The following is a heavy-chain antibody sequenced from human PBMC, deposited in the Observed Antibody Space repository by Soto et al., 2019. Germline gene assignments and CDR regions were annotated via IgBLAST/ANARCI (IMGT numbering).Heavy chain of an antibody. D-gene: IGHD6-6*01. CDR2: IYYSGST. V-gene: IGHV4-59*01. CDR3: ARVGGVAARTFDY. Sequence: SETLSLTCTVSGGSINDFYWSWIRQPPGKGLEWLGYIYYSGSTDYNPSLKGRVTISVDTSKNQFSLKLRSVTAADTAVYYCARVGGVAARTFDYWGQGTLVTVSS. J-gene: IGHJ4*02. CDR1: GGSINDFY.